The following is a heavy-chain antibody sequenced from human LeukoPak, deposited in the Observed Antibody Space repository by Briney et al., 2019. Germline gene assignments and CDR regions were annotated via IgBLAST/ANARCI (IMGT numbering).Heavy chain of an antibody. V-gene: IGHV1-2*02. J-gene: IGHJ2*01. CDR2: INPNSGGT. Sequence: GASVKVSCKASGYTFTGYYMHWVRQAPGQGLEWMGWINPNSGGTNYAQKFQGRVTMTRDTSISTAYMELSRLRSDDTAVYYCARDPYCTNGVCYGPFDLWGRGTLVTVSS. D-gene: IGHD2-8*01. CDR1: GYTFTGYY. CDR3: ARDPYCTNGVCYGPFDL.